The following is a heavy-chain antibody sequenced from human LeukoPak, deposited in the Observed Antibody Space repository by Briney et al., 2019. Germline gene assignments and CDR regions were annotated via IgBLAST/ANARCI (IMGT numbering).Heavy chain of an antibody. CDR1: GGSFSGYY. CDR3: ARGRRGGPKDY. V-gene: IGHV4-34*01. J-gene: IGHJ4*02. CDR2: INHSGST. Sequence: SETLSLTCAVYGGSFSGYYWSWIRQPPGKGLEWIGEINHSGSTNYNPSLKSRVTISVDTSKNQFSLKLSSVTAADTAVYYCARGRRGGPKDYWGQGTLVTVSS. D-gene: IGHD1-14*01.